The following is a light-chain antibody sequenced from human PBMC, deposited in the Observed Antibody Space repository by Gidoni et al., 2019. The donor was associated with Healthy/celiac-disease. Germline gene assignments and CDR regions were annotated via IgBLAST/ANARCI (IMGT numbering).Light chain of an antibody. CDR1: KLGDKY. J-gene: IGLJ2*01. CDR3: QAWDSSTAV. CDR2: QDS. V-gene: IGLV3-1*01. Sequence: SYELTQPPSVSASPGQTASITCSGDKLGDKYACWYQHKPGQSPVLVIYQDSKRHSGIPERFSGSNSGNTATLTISGTQAMDEADYYCQAWDSSTAVFGGGTKLTVL.